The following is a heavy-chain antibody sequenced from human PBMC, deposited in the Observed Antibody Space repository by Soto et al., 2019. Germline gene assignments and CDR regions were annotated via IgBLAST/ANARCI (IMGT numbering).Heavy chain of an antibody. D-gene: IGHD6-6*01. CDR1: GFTFDDYA. Sequence: EVQLVESGGGLVQPGRSLRLSCAASGFTFDDYAMHWVRQAPGKGLEWVSGISWNSGSIGDADSVKGRFTISRDNAKNSLYLQMNSLRAEDTALYYCAKEKYSSSITGGPNFDYWGQGTLVNVSS. CDR3: AKEKYSSSITGGPNFDY. CDR2: ISWNSGSI. V-gene: IGHV3-9*01. J-gene: IGHJ4*02.